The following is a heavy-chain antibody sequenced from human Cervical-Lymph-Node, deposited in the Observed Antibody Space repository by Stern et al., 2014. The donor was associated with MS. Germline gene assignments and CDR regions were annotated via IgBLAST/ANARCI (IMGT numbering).Heavy chain of an antibody. CDR2: INPNNGGT. V-gene: IGHV1-2*02. CDR1: GYIFTGYY. D-gene: IGHD3-3*01. CDR3: ARDQRGITIFGVVTDYYYLGMDV. Sequence: QVQLVQSGAEVKKPGASVKVSCKTSGYIFTGYYIHWVRQAPGQGLEWMAWINPNNGGTKYAQKFQGRVTMSRYTSISTAYVELSSLTSDDTAVYYCARDQRGITIFGVVTDYYYLGMDVWGQGTTVTVSS. J-gene: IGHJ6*02.